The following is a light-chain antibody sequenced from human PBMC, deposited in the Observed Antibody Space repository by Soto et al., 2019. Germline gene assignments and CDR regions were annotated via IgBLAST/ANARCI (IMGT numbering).Light chain of an antibody. CDR1: SSDVGGYNY. Sequence: QPVLTQPASVSGSPGQSITISCTGTSSDVGGYNYVSWYQQHPGKVPKLMIYDVSNRPSGVSDRFSGSKSGNTASLTVSGLQAEDEADYYCRSYTGSSTVVFGGGTELT. CDR2: DVS. J-gene: IGLJ2*01. V-gene: IGLV2-14*01. CDR3: RSYTGSSTVV.